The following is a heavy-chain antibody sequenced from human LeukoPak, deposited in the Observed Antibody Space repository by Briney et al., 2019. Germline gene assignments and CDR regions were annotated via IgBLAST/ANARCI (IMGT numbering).Heavy chain of an antibody. Sequence: GGSLRLSCAASGFTFSSYWMSWVRQAPGKGLEWVANIKQDGSEKYYVDSVKGRFTISRDNAKNSLYLQMNSLRAEDTAVYYCARERTYYDYVWGSYRPSDAFDIWGQGTMVTVSS. CDR1: GFTFSSYW. CDR3: ARERTYYDYVWGSYRPSDAFDI. V-gene: IGHV3-7*01. J-gene: IGHJ3*02. D-gene: IGHD3-16*02. CDR2: IKQDGSEK.